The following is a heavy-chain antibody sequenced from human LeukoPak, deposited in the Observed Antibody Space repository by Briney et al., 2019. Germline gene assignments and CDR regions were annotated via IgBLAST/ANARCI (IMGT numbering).Heavy chain of an antibody. J-gene: IGHJ4*02. V-gene: IGHV3-23*01. CDR2: ISGNGGHT. Sequence: GGSLRLSCAASGFTFSTYAMSWVRQAPGKGLEWVSAISGNGGHTYYADSVKGRFTISRDSSKNTLYLQMSSLRADDTAVYYCAKNRRVTVFGVVTTEFDYWGQGTLATVSS. CDR1: GFTFSTYA. CDR3: AKNRRVTVFGVVTTEFDY. D-gene: IGHD3-3*01.